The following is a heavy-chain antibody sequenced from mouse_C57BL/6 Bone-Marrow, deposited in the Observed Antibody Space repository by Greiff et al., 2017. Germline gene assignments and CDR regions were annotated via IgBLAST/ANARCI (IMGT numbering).Heavy chain of an antibody. J-gene: IGHJ1*03. CDR2: IDPSDSYT. CDR3: ARDYYDYDDWYFDV. CDR1: GYTFTSYW. V-gene: IGHV1-69*01. Sequence: VQLQQPGAELVMPGASVKLSCKASGYTFTSYWMHWVKQRPGQGLAWIGEIDPSDSYTNYNQKFKGKSTLTVDKSSSTAYMQLSSLTSEDSAVYYCARDYYDYDDWYFDVWGTGTTVTVSS. D-gene: IGHD2-4*01.